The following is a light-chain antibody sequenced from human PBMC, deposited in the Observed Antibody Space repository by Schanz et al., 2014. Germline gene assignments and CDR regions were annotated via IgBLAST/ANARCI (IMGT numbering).Light chain of an antibody. CDR3: QQYYGALSYT. V-gene: IGKV3-15*01. J-gene: IGKJ2*01. Sequence: EIVLTQSPATLSVSPGERATLSCRASRSVNSNLAWYQQKPGQAPRLLISGASVRATGVPARFSGSGSGTEFTLTISSLQAEDVAVYYCQQYYGALSYTFGQGTKLEIK. CDR1: RSVNSN. CDR2: GAS.